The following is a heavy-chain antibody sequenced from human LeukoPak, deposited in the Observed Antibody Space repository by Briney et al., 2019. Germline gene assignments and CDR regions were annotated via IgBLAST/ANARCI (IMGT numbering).Heavy chain of an antibody. CDR3: ARVLNDYGDYVIDY. CDR2: INPSGGST. V-gene: IGHV1-46*01. CDR1: GYTFTSYY. Sequence: ASVKVSCKASGYTFTSYYMHWVRQAPGQGLEWMGIINPSGGSTSCAQKFQGRVTMTRDMSTSTVYMELSSLRSDDTAVYYCARVLNDYGDYVIDYWGQGTLVTVSS. D-gene: IGHD4-17*01. J-gene: IGHJ4*02.